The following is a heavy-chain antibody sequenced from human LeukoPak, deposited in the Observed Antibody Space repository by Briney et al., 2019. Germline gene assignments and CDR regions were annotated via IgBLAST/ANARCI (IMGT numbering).Heavy chain of an antibody. CDR1: GFTFSSYA. V-gene: IGHV3-23*01. CDR2: ICGSGGST. Sequence: GGSLRLSCAASGFTFSSYARSWVRQAPGKGLEWVSPICGSGGSTYYADPVSGRFTISKDTYKNTLYMQMTIPTAEDTAVYCCAKEWYGWFGELPVLGYWGQGTLVTVSS. CDR3: AKEWYGWFGELPVLGY. D-gene: IGHD3-10*01. J-gene: IGHJ4*02.